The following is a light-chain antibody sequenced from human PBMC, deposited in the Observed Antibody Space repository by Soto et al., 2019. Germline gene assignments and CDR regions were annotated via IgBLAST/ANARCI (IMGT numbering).Light chain of an antibody. Sequence: QSALTQPASVSGSPGQSITISCTGTSSDVGGYNYVSWYQQHPGKAPKLMIYDVSNRPSGVSNRFSGSKSGNTASLTISRLQAEDEADYYCSSYTTSSTLYVFGPGTKLTVL. CDR2: DVS. J-gene: IGLJ1*01. CDR1: SSDVGGYNY. CDR3: SSYTTSSTLYV. V-gene: IGLV2-14*01.